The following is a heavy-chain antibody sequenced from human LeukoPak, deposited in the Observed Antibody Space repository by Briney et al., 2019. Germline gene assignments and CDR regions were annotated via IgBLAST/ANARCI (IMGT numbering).Heavy chain of an antibody. CDR3: AREYSGYDWGHFDY. CDR2: ISAYNGNT. V-gene: IGHV1-18*01. J-gene: IGHJ4*02. Sequence: ASVKVSCKASGYTFTSYGISWVRQAPGQGLEWMGWISAYNGNTNYAQKLQGRVTMTTGTSTSTAYMELRSLRSDDTAVYYCAREYSGYDWGHFDYWGQGTLVTVSS. D-gene: IGHD5-12*01. CDR1: GYTFTSYG.